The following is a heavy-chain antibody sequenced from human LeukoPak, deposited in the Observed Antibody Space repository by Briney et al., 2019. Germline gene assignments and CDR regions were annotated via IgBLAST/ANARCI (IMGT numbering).Heavy chain of an antibody. Sequence: GGSLRLSCAASGFTSDDYGMSWVRQAPGKGLEWVSGINWNGGSTGYADSVKGRFTISRDNAKNSLYLQMNSLRVEDTAVYDCARDVHGWFDPWGQGTLVTVSS. CDR1: GFTSDDYG. CDR3: ARDVHGWFDP. CDR2: INWNGGST. V-gene: IGHV3-20*01. J-gene: IGHJ5*02.